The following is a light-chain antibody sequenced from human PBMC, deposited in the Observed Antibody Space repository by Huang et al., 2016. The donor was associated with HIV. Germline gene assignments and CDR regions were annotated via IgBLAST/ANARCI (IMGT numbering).Light chain of an antibody. CDR1: QSLGNTY. V-gene: IGKV2-30*01. Sequence: DVVMTQSPLFLPVTLGQPASISCRSSQSLGNTYVHWFHQRPGQSPRRLIYQVSNRDSGVPDRFSGSGAGTDFTLRISRVEAEDVGIYYCMQGAQGRTFGRGTKVEIK. CDR3: MQGAQGRT. CDR2: QVS. J-gene: IGKJ4*01.